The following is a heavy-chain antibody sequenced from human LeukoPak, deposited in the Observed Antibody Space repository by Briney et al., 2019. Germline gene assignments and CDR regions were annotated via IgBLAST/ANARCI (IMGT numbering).Heavy chain of an antibody. CDR1: GFTFSSYS. Sequence: GGSLRLSCAASGFTFSSYSLNWVRQAPGKGLEWISYISSSGSNIDYADSVEGRFTISRDNGKNALYLQMNSLRAEDTAVYYCARTAFDWSQVGGNWFDPWGQGTLVTVSS. J-gene: IGHJ5*02. CDR3: ARTAFDWSQVGGNWFDP. D-gene: IGHD3-9*01. CDR2: ISSSGSNI. V-gene: IGHV3-48*04.